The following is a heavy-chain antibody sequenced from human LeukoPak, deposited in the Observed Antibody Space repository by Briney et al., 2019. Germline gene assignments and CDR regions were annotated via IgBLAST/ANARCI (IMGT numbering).Heavy chain of an antibody. Sequence: PGGSLRLSCAASGFTFSSYWMHWVRQAPGKGLEWVAVIWYDGSNKYYADSVKGRFTISRDNSKNMLYVEMNSLRAEDTAVYYCVRWGPSKAMDVWGKGTTVTVSP. J-gene: IGHJ6*04. V-gene: IGHV3-33*08. D-gene: IGHD7-27*01. CDR2: IWYDGSNK. CDR1: GFTFSSYW. CDR3: VRWGPSKAMDV.